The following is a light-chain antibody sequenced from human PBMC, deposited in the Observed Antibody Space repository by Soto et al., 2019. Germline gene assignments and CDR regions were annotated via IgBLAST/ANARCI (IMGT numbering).Light chain of an antibody. Sequence: QSVLTQPPSASGSPGQSVTISCTGTSSDVGAYNYVSWYQQHPGKAPKVMIYEVSKRPSGVPDRFSGSKSGNTASLTVSGLQAEGEADYYCSSYAGSNNHVVFGGGTKVTVL. CDR1: SSDVGAYNY. CDR3: SSYAGSNNHVV. J-gene: IGLJ2*01. V-gene: IGLV2-8*01. CDR2: EVS.